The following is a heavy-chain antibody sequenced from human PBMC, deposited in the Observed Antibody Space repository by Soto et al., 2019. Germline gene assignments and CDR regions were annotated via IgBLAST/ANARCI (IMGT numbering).Heavy chain of an antibody. CDR2: ISSGSSVI. D-gene: IGHD2-2*02. CDR3: ARGGRGYTKGDTFDI. V-gene: IGHV3-21*01. Sequence: EVQLVESGGGLVKPGESLRLSCVASDSTFRSYSMNWVRQAPGRGLEWVSIISSGSSVIFYADSMKGRFTISRDNAKNSLCLQMHSLRAEDTAVYYCARGGRGYTKGDTFDIWGQWTMVTVSS. CDR1: DSTFRSYS. J-gene: IGHJ3*02.